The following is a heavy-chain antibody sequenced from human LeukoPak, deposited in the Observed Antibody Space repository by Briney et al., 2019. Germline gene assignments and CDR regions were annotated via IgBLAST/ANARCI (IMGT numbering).Heavy chain of an antibody. V-gene: IGHV4-34*01. CDR1: GGSFSGYY. CDR2: IYHSGST. D-gene: IGHD2-2*01. Sequence: SETLSLTCAVYGGSFSGYYWSWIRQPPGKGLEWIGEIYHSGSTNYNPSLKSRVTISVDKSKNQFSLKLSSVTAADTAVYYCARVSCSSTSCSERWFDPWGQGTLVTVSS. CDR3: ARVSCSSTSCSERWFDP. J-gene: IGHJ5*02.